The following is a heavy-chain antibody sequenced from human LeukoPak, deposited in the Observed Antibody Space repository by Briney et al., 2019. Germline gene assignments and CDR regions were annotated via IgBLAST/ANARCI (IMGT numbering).Heavy chain of an antibody. V-gene: IGHV4-38-2*01. CDR3: ARNTSAWSPLGETQSAPHCFDS. J-gene: IGHJ4*02. D-gene: IGHD6-19*01. CDR1: GNLISRGYY. Sequence: SETLSLTCGVSGNLISRGYYWAWIRQPPGKGLEWIGSIYSTGSTYYNPSLKSRVTMSIDTSKNQFSLKLSSVTAADTAVYYCARNTSAWSPLGETQSAPHCFDSWGQGTLVTVSS. CDR2: IYSTGST.